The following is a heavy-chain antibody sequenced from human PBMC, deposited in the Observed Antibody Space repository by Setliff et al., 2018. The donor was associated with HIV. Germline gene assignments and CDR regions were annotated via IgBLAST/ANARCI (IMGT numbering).Heavy chain of an antibody. D-gene: IGHD3-9*01. V-gene: IGHV4-38-2*01. Sequence: SETLSLTCAVSGYSISDGYYWGWIRQPPGKGPEWIGSIHHSGSAHFNPSLKSRVAMSVDTSKNQFSLRLTSVTAADTALYYCARHEEGRINGPGGRYYYYHYMDVWGKGTTVTVSS. CDR3: ARHEEGRINGPGGRYYYYHYMDV. CDR1: GYSISDGYY. J-gene: IGHJ6*03. CDR2: IHHSGSA.